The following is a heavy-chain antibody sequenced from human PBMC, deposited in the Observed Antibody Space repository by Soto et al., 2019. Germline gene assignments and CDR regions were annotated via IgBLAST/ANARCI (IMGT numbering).Heavy chain of an antibody. V-gene: IGHV4-59*01. D-gene: IGHD5-12*01. J-gene: IGHJ2*01. CDR2: IYYSGST. CDR1: GGSIISYY. Sequence: QVQLQESGPRLVKPSETLSLTCTVSGGSIISYYWSWIRQPPGKGLEWIGSIYYSGSTNYNPSLKSRVTMSVDTSKNQLSLKLSSATAADTAVYYCASLYSGYEDWYFDLWGRGTLVTVSS. CDR3: ASLYSGYEDWYFDL.